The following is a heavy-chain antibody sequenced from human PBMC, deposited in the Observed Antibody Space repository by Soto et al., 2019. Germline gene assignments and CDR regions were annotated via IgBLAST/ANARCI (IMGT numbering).Heavy chain of an antibody. CDR2: IPSKTNTYAT. J-gene: IGHJ4*02. CDR1: GFTFSGST. V-gene: IGHV3-73*02. Sequence: EVQLVESGGGLVQPGGSLKLSCAASGFTFSGSTIHWVRQTSGKGLEWVGRIPSKTNTYATAYSASVRGRFTISRDYSKNTAYLQINSLKTEDTAVYYCTRQHLDVPVASAIDYWGQVTLVTVSS. CDR3: TRQHLDVPVASAIDY. D-gene: IGHD6-19*01.